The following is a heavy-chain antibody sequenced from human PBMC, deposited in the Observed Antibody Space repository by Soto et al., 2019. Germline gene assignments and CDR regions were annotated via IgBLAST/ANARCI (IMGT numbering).Heavy chain of an antibody. CDR2: IYYSGST. CDR1: GGSVSSGSYY. Sequence: SETLSLTCTVSGGSVSSGSYYWSWIRQAPGKGLEWIGHIYYSGSTTYNPSLRSRVSISVDTSKKQFSLKMSSVTAADTAVYYCARDQEGNWFDPWGQGTLVTVSS. J-gene: IGHJ5*02. CDR3: ARDQEGNWFDP. V-gene: IGHV4-61*01.